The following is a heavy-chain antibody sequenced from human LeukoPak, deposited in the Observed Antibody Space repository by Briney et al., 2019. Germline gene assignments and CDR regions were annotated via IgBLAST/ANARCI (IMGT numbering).Heavy chain of an antibody. CDR3: AKDKGSYGSGSYLFDY. Sequence: GGSLRLSCAASGFTFDDYAMHWVRQAPGKGLEWVSGISWNSGSIGYADSVKGRFTISRDNAKNSLYLQMNSLRAEDTALYYCAKDKGSYGSGSYLFDYWGQGTLVTVSS. J-gene: IGHJ4*02. CDR2: ISWNSGSI. D-gene: IGHD3-10*01. CDR1: GFTFDDYA. V-gene: IGHV3-9*01.